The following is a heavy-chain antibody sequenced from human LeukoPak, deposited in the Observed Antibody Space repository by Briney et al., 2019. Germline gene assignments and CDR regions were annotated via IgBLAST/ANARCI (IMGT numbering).Heavy chain of an antibody. Sequence: PGRSLRLSCAASGFTFDDYAMHWVRQPPGKGLEWVSGIIWNSGTIGYADSVKGRFTISRDNAKNSLYLQMNRLRAEDTALYYCAKGGHGYLPGAFDIWGQGTMVTVSS. V-gene: IGHV3-9*01. CDR1: GFTFDDYA. CDR2: IIWNSGTI. CDR3: AKGGHGYLPGAFDI. D-gene: IGHD5-24*01. J-gene: IGHJ3*02.